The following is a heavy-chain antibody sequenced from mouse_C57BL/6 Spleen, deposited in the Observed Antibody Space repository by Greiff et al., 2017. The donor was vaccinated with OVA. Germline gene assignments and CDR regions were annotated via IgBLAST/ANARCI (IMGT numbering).Heavy chain of an antibody. CDR3: ARCAGDLDV. D-gene: IGHD4-1*01. CDR1: GYTFTSYW. Sequence: QVQLQQPGAELVRPGSSVKLSCKASGYTFTSYWMDWVKQRPGQGLEWIGNIYPSDSETHYNQKFKDKATLTVDKSSSTAYMQLSSLTSEDSAVYCCARCAGDLDVWGKGTTVTVSS. CDR2: IYPSDSET. V-gene: IGHV1-61*01. J-gene: IGHJ1*03.